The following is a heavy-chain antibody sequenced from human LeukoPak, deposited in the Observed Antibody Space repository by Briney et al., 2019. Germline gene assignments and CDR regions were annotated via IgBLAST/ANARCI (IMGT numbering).Heavy chain of an antibody. V-gene: IGHV1-2*02. CDR3: ARGNAPYGGDAFDI. J-gene: IGHJ3*02. CDR2: INPNSGGT. CDR1: GYTFTGYY. D-gene: IGHD4-23*01. Sequence: ASVKVSCKASGYTFTGYYMHWVRRAPGQGLEWMGWINPNSGGTNYAQKFQGRVTMTRDTSISTAYMELSRLRSDDTAVYYCARGNAPYGGDAFDIWGQGTMVTVSS.